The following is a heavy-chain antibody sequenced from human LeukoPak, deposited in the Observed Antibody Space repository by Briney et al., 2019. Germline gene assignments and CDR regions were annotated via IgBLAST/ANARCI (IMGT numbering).Heavy chain of an antibody. CDR3: AREGGGPRWLDP. J-gene: IGHJ5*02. CDR2: INTSGNS. Sequence: SETLALTCTVSGGSISRDYGSWIRQPAGRGLEWIGRINTSGNSNYNPSLRSRVTMSVDTSKNQFSLNLSSVTAADTAVYYCAREGGGPRWLDPWGQGTLVTVSS. CDR1: GGSISRDY. D-gene: IGHD6-25*01. V-gene: IGHV4-4*07.